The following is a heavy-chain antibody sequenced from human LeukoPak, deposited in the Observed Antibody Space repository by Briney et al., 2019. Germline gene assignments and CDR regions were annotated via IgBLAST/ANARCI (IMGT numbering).Heavy chain of an antibody. Sequence: GGSLRLSCAASGFTFSSYSMNWVRQAPGKGLEWVSSISSSSSYIYYADSVKGRFTISRDNAKNSLYLQMNSLRAEDTAVYYCARDRGSGWYYFDYWGQGTLVTVSS. D-gene: IGHD6-19*01. CDR2: ISSSSSYI. J-gene: IGHJ4*02. CDR3: ARDRGSGWYYFDY. CDR1: GFTFSSYS. V-gene: IGHV3-21*01.